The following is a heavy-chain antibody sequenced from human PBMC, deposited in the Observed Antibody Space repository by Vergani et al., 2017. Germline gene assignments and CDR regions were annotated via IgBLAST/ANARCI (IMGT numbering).Heavy chain of an antibody. V-gene: IGHV4-59*01. CDR2: IYYSGST. Sequence: QVHLQESGPGLVKPSETLSLTCTVSGGSIRSYYWSWIRQPPGKGLGWIGSIYYSGSTNYNPSLKSRVTISVDTSQNQFSLKLTSVTAADTAVYYCARGLVVSQPDYWGQGTLVTVSS. CDR1: GGSIRSYY. J-gene: IGHJ4*02. D-gene: IGHD2-8*02. CDR3: ARGLVVSQPDY.